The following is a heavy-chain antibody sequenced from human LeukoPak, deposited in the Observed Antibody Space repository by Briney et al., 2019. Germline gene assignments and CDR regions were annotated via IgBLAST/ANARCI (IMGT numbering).Heavy chain of an antibody. D-gene: IGHD3-10*01. J-gene: IGHJ1*01. CDR1: GITFSGAW. Sequence: PGGSLRLSCAASGITFSGAWMHWVRQAPGKGLVLVSRINDDGSFRRYANSVKGRFTISRDSAKNTLFLQMDSLRAEDTAVYYCARVSGPGMNEYYHLWGQGTLVTVSS. V-gene: IGHV3-74*01. CDR3: ARVSGPGMNEYYHL. CDR2: INDDGSFR.